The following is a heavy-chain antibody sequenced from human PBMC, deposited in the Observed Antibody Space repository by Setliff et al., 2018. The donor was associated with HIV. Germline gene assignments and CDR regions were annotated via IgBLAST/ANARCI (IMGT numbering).Heavy chain of an antibody. CDR2: IHPVDSDA. V-gene: IGHV5-51*01. CDR1: EYSFTSHW. CDR3: ARHRHTAAGTLDAFDL. D-gene: IGHD6-13*01. J-gene: IGHJ3*01. Sequence: PGESLKISCKGSEYSFTSHWIGWVRQMPGKGLEWMGIIHPVDSDARYSPSFQGQVTMSVDNSINTAYLQWGSLKASDTAFYHCARHRHTAAGTLDAFDLWGQGTMVTVSS.